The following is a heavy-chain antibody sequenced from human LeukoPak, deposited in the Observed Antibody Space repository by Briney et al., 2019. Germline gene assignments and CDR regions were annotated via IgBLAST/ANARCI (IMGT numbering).Heavy chain of an antibody. J-gene: IGHJ4*02. CDR1: GGSISSYY. CDR3: ARDSTRLGYDFWSGYLDY. Sequence: SETLSLTCTVSGGSISSYYWSWNRQPPGKGLEWIGYIYYSGSTDYNPSLKSRVTISVDTSKNQFSLKLSSVTAADTAVYYCARDSTRLGYDFWSGYLDYWGQGTLVTVSS. D-gene: IGHD3-3*01. CDR2: IYYSGST. V-gene: IGHV4-59*01.